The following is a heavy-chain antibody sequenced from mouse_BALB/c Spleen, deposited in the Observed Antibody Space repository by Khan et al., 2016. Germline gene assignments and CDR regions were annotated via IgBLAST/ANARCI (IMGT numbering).Heavy chain of an antibody. CDR2: INTHTGEP. J-gene: IGHJ1*01. CDR1: GYTFTNSG. V-gene: IGHV9-1*02. D-gene: IGHD2-2*01. Sequence: QIQLVQSGPELKKPGETVKISCKASGYTFTNSGMNWVKQAPGKGLKWVGWINTHTGEPTYADDFKGRFAFSLETSASTADLQINNLKNEDMSTYFCARGAMVTTGWYFDVWGAGTTVTVSS. CDR3: ARGAMVTTGWYFDV.